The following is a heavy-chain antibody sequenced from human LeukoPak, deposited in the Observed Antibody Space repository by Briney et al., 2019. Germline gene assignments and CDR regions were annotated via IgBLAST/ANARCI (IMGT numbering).Heavy chain of an antibody. V-gene: IGHV4-4*07. Sequence: PSETLSLTCTVSGGSLSSYYWNWIRQPAGKGLEWIGRIYTSGSTNYNPSLKSRVTMPVDTSKNQFSLRLSSVTAADTAVYYCARDQWYYYDSSGYRDDYYYYYYMDVWGKGTTVTVSS. CDR2: IYTSGST. CDR1: GGSLSSYY. J-gene: IGHJ6*03. CDR3: ARDQWYYYDSSGYRDDYYYYYYMDV. D-gene: IGHD3-22*01.